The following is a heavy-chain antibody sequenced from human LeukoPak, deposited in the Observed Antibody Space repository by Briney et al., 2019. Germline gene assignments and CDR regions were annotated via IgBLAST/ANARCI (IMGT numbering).Heavy chain of an antibody. CDR1: GYTFTDYY. V-gene: IGHV1-2*02. J-gene: IGHJ5*02. D-gene: IGHD3-16*01. Sequence: GASVKVSCKASGYTFTDYYMHWVRQAPGQGLEWMGWINPNSGGTNYAQKFQGRVTMTRDTSISTAYMELRSLRSDDTAVYYCARVLGTRWFDPWGQGTLVTVSS. CDR3: ARVLGTRWFDP. CDR2: INPNSGGT.